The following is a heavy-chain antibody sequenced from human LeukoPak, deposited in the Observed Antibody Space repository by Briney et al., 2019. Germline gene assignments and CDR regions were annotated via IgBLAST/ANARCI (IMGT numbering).Heavy chain of an antibody. CDR2: ISSGGST. J-gene: IGHJ4*02. CDR3: AMNWNCDC. Sequence: GGALRLSCSASGFTFSGYAMLWVRQAPGKGLECVSAISSGGSTHYADSVKGRFTISRDDSENTLYLQMSSLRAEDTAVYYCAMNWNCDCWGQGTLVTVFS. D-gene: IGHD1-1*01. CDR1: GFTFSGYA. V-gene: IGHV3-64D*09.